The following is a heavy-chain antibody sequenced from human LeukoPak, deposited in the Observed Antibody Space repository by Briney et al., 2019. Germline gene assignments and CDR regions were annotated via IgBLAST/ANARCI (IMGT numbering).Heavy chain of an antibody. D-gene: IGHD5-18*01. CDR1: GGSISSYY. Sequence: SETLSLTCTVSGGSISSYYWSWIRQPAGKGLGWIGYIYYSGSTNYNPSLKSRVTISVDTSKNQFSLKLSSVTAADTAVYYCARVEKIQLWLQADYWGQGTLVTVSS. CDR3: ARVEKIQLWLQADY. V-gene: IGHV4-59*01. CDR2: IYYSGST. J-gene: IGHJ4*02.